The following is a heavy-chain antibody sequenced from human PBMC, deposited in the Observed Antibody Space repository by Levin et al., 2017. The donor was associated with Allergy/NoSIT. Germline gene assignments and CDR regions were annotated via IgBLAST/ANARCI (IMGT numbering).Heavy chain of an antibody. D-gene: IGHD3-10*01. CDR2: IYHSGTT. Sequence: SQTLSLTCDVSGDSIITADYYWSWIRQHPGKGLEWIGYIYHSGTTYYNPSLGSRVVISMDRSKNQFSLKVNSVTAADTAVYYCARAHYYGSVGGFVEHNWIDSWGQGTLVTV. J-gene: IGHJ5*01. CDR1: GDSIITADYY. CDR3: ARAHYYGSVGGFVEHNWIDS. V-gene: IGHV4-31*11.